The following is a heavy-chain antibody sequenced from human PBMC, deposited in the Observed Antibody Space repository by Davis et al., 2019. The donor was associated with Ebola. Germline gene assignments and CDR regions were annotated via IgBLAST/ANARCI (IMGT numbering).Heavy chain of an antibody. D-gene: IGHD3-22*01. J-gene: IGHJ2*01. Sequence: PSETLSLTCSVPGGSINDYYWSWIRQPPGKGLEWIGYIFYRASTNYNPSLKSRVTISVDTSMNQFSLKLTSVTAADTAVYYCARQITYDDSSDYPIGDFDLWGRGTLVTVSS. CDR3: ARQITYDDSSDYPIGDFDL. CDR2: IFYRAST. V-gene: IGHV4-59*08. CDR1: GGSINDYY.